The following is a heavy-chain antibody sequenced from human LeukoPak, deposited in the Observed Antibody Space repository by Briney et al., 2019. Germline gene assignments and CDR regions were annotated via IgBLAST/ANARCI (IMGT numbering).Heavy chain of an antibody. D-gene: IGHD1-26*01. CDR2: ISSSSSDT. CDR3: ARVGATWYFQH. CDR1: GFTFSDYY. V-gene: IGHV3-11*06. J-gene: IGHJ1*01. Sequence: GGSLRLSCAASGFTFSDYYLTWIRRAPGKGLEWVSYISSSSSDTNYADSVRGRFTISRDNANKSLYLQMNSLRDEDTAVYYCARVGATWYFQHWGQGALVTVSS.